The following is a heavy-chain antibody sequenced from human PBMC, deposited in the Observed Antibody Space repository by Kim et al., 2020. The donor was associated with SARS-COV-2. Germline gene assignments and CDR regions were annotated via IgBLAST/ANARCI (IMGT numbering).Heavy chain of an antibody. Sequence: GGSLRLSCAASGFIFRTYAMTWVRQAPGKGLEWVSHITTSGDSTYYADTVKGRFTISRDNSKNTLSLEMNSLRAEDTAIYYCAKDRIYGSGSYYYDFWGQGTLVTVSS. D-gene: IGHD3-10*01. CDR1: GFIFRTYA. V-gene: IGHV3-23*01. CDR3: AKDRIYGSGSYYYDF. CDR2: ITTSGDST. J-gene: IGHJ4*02.